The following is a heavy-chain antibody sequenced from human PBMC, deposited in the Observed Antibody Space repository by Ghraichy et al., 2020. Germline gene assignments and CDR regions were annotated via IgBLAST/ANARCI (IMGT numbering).Heavy chain of an antibody. V-gene: IGHV1-18*01. J-gene: IGHJ5*02. D-gene: IGHD5-24*01. Sequence: ASVKVSCKASGYTFITYGITWVRQAPGQGLEWMGWITTKSGNTQYARKFQGRVTMTTDTFTNTAYMELGSLRSDDTALYYCARGINWFDPWGQGTLVTVSS. CDR3: ARGINWFDP. CDR1: GYTFITYG. CDR2: ITTKSGNT.